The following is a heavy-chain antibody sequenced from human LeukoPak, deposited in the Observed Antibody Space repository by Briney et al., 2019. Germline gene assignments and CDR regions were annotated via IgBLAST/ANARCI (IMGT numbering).Heavy chain of an antibody. CDR1: GFTFSSYA. Sequence: PGGSLRLSCAASGFTFSSYAMSWVRQAPGKGLEWVSAISGSGGSTYYADSAKGRFTISRDNSKNTLYLQMNSLRTEDTAVYYCAKHRPISSSRGYYFDYWGQGTLVTVSS. J-gene: IGHJ4*02. D-gene: IGHD6-13*01. V-gene: IGHV3-23*01. CDR3: AKHRPISSSRGYYFDY. CDR2: ISGSGGST.